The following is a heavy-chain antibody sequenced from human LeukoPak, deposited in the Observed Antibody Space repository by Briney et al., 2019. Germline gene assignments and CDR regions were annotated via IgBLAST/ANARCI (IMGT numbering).Heavy chain of an antibody. CDR2: ISYDGSNK. CDR1: GFTFSSYA. D-gene: IGHD4-17*01. CDR3: ARDYYGDYVYPWPTNAFDI. Sequence: PGGSLRLSCAASGFTFSSYAMHWVRQAPGKGLEWVAVISYDGSNKYYADSVKGRFTISRDNSKNTLYLQMNSLRAEDTAVYYCARDYYGDYVYPWPTNAFDIWGQGTMVTVSS. V-gene: IGHV3-30-3*01. J-gene: IGHJ3*02.